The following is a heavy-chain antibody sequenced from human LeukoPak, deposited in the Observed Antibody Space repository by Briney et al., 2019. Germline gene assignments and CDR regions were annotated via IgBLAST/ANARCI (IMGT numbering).Heavy chain of an antibody. Sequence: SETLSPTCAVSGGSISSGGYSWSWIRQPPGKGLEWIGYIYYSGGTYYNPSLKSRVTISVDTSKNQFSLKLSSVTAADTAVYYCAESPTGNWFDPWGQGTLVTASS. V-gene: IGHV4-30-4*07. CDR2: IYYSGGT. D-gene: IGHD1-14*01. CDR1: GGSISSGGYS. J-gene: IGHJ5*02. CDR3: AESPTGNWFDP.